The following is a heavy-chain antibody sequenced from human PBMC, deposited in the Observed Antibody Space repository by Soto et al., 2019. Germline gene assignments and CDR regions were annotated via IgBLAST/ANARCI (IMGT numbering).Heavy chain of an antibody. V-gene: IGHV1-69*06. CDR2: IVPNVGTV. J-gene: IGHJ4*02. CDR1: GGTFSSFTNYP. CDR3: ARRDTSGFLRYFDN. D-gene: IGHD3-3*01. Sequence: SVKVSCKSSGGTFSSFTNYPINWVRQAPGQGLEWMGGIVPNVGTVNYAQNFRAKVTITADKSTGTAYMELSSLRSEATALFSCARRDTSGFLRYFDNWGQGTQVTVS.